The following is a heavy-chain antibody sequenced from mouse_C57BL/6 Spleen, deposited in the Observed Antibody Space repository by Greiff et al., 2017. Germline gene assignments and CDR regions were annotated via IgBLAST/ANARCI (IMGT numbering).Heavy chain of an antibody. CDR3: VGYYGNSYYYAMDY. V-gene: IGHV1-80*01. CDR1: GYAFSSYW. Sequence: QVQLKESGAELVKPGASVKISCKASGYAFSSYWMNWVKQRPGKGLEWIGQIYPGDGDTNYNGKFKGKATLTADKSSSTAYMQLSSLTSEDSAVYFCVGYYGNSYYYAMDYWGQGTSVTVSS. CDR2: IYPGDGDT. D-gene: IGHD2-1*01. J-gene: IGHJ4*01.